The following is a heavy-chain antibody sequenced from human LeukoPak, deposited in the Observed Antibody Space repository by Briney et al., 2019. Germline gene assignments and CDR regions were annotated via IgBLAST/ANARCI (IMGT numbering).Heavy chain of an antibody. CDR2: ISDGGGST. Sequence: GGSLRLSCAASGLTFSDYSMTWVRQAPGKGLFWVSGISDGGGSTYYADSVKGRFTISRDNSRNTLYLQMNSLRAEDTAVYCCAKDAAGPEYWGQGTLVTVSS. CDR3: AKDAAGPEY. V-gene: IGHV3-23*01. J-gene: IGHJ4*02. D-gene: IGHD6-13*01. CDR1: GLTFSDYS.